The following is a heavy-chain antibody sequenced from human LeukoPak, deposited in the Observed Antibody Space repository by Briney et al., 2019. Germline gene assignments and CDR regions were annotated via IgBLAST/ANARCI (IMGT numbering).Heavy chain of an antibody. CDR3: ARDLQDCSGGSCYSNY. CDR2: IIPILGIA. D-gene: IGHD2-15*01. CDR1: GGTFSSYA. V-gene: IGHV1-69*04. J-gene: IGHJ4*02. Sequence: GPSVKVSCKASGGTFSSYAISWVRQAPGQGLEWMGRIIPILGIANYAQKFQGRVTITADKSTSTAYMELSSLRSEDTAVYYCARDLQDCSGGSCYSNYWGQGTLVTVSS.